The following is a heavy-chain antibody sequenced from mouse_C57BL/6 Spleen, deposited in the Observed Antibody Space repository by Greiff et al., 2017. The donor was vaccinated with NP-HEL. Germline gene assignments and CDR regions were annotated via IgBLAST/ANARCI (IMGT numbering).Heavy chain of an antibody. CDR1: GFTFSDYG. Sequence: EVKLQESGGGLVQPGGSLKLSCAASGFTFSDYGMAWVRQAPRKGPEWVAFISNLAYSIYYADTVTGRFTISRENAKNTLYLEMSSLRSEDTAMYYCARHDSSGYVGFAYWGQGTLVTVSA. J-gene: IGHJ3*01. CDR3: ARHDSSGYVGFAY. V-gene: IGHV5-15*01. CDR2: ISNLAYSI. D-gene: IGHD3-2*02.